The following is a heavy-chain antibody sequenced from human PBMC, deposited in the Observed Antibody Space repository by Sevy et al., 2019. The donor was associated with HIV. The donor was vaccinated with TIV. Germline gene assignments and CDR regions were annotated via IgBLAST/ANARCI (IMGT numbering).Heavy chain of an antibody. V-gene: IGHV3-23*01. CDR3: AREVNLGQIVTIEY. J-gene: IGHJ4*02. Sequence: GGSLRLSCTASGFTFSNYVMAWVRQAAGTGLQWISSVTRSNTYYIDSVRGRFTISRDNSKNTLYLQMNSLSADDTAIYYCAREVNLGQIVTIEYWGRGSLVTVSS. CDR1: GFTFSNYV. CDR2: VTRSNT. D-gene: IGHD3-16*02.